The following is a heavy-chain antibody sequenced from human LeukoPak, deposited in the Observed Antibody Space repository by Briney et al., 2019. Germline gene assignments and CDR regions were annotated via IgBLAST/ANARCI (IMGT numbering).Heavy chain of an antibody. CDR1: GGSISSYY. D-gene: IGHD3-3*01. CDR2: IYTSGST. CDR3: ARDIYYDFWSGYYEDYMDV. V-gene: IGHV4-4*07. J-gene: IGHJ6*03. Sequence: PSETLSLTCTVSGGSISSYYWSWIRQPAGKGLEWIGRIYTSGSTNYNPSLKSRVTMSVDTSKNQFSLKLSSVTAADTAVYHCARDIYYDFWSGYYEDYMDVWGKGTTVTVSS.